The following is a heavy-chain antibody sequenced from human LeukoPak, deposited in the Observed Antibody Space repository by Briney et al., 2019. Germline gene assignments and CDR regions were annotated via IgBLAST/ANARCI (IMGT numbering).Heavy chain of an antibody. V-gene: IGHV4-30-2*01. J-gene: IGHJ4*02. Sequence: SQTLYLTCAVSGGSISSGGYSWSWIRQPPGKGLEWIGYIYHSGSTYYNPSLKSRVTISVDRSKNQFSLKLSSVTAADTAVYYCARGGGTAMAPWYYFDYWGQGTLVTVSS. CDR2: IYHSGST. CDR1: GGSISSGGYS. D-gene: IGHD5-18*01. CDR3: ARGGGTAMAPWYYFDY.